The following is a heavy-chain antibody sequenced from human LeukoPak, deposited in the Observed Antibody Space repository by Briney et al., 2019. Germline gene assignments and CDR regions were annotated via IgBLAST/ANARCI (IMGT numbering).Heavy chain of an antibody. J-gene: IGHJ6*02. CDR3: ARGLSSLYYYGMDV. CDR2: TWYDGSNK. V-gene: IGHV3-33*01. Sequence: PGRSLRLSCAASGFTFSSYGMHWVRQAPGKGLEWVAVTWYDGSNKYYADSVKGRFTISRDNSKSTLYLQMNSLRAEDTAVYYCARGLSSLYYYGMDVWGQGTTVTVSS. CDR1: GFTFSSYG.